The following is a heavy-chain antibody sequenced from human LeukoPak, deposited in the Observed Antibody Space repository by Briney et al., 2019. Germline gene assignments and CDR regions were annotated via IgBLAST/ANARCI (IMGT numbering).Heavy chain of an antibody. J-gene: IGHJ4*02. CDR2: MKQDGSEK. Sequence: PGGSLRLSCAASGFNFGRFWMSWVRQAPGQGLEWWANMKQDGSEKYYVDSVKGRFTISRDNARNSVYLQMNSLRAEDTAVYYCARDNNGPDCWGQGTLVTVSS. CDR3: ARDNNGPDC. D-gene: IGHD2-8*01. CDR1: GFNFGRFW. V-gene: IGHV3-7*01.